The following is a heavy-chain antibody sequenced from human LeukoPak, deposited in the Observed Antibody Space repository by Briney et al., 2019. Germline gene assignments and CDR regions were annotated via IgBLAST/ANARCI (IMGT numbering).Heavy chain of an antibody. V-gene: IGHV1-69*05. D-gene: IGHD6-13*01. Sequence: EASVKVSCKASGGTFSSYAISWVRQAPGQGLEWMGGIIPIFGTANYAQKFQGRVTITTDESTSTAYMELSSRRSEDTAVYYCASPTRYSSSWFLLYWGQGTLVTVSS. CDR2: IIPIFGTA. CDR3: ASPTRYSSSWFLLY. J-gene: IGHJ4*02. CDR1: GGTFSSYA.